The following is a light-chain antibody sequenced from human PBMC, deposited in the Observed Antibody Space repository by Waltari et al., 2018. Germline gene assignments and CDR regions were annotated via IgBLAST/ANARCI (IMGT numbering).Light chain of an antibody. CDR1: QSIQNW. CDR2: LAS. V-gene: IGKV1-5*01. Sequence: DIQMTQSPSSLSASVGDTVTITCRASQSIQNWMAWYQQKPDKAPRLLIFLASSLENGGPSRFRGSGSGTEFYLTISSLRPEDFATYYCQHYAFTPFSFGQGTRLEI. CDR3: QHYAFTPFS. J-gene: IGKJ2*03.